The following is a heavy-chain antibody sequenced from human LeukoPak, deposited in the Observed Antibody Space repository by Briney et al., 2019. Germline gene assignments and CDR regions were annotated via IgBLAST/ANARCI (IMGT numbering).Heavy chain of an antibody. CDR1: GGSFSAYY. CDR2: IYYSGST. J-gene: IGHJ4*02. CDR3: ARDRFWSGLYYFDY. Sequence: SETLSLTCAVYGGSFSAYYWNWIRQPPGKGLEWIGSIYYSGSTYYNPSLKSRVTISVDTSKNQFSLKLSSVTAADTAVYYCARDRFWSGLYYFDYWGQGTLVTVSS. D-gene: IGHD3-3*01. V-gene: IGHV4-34*01.